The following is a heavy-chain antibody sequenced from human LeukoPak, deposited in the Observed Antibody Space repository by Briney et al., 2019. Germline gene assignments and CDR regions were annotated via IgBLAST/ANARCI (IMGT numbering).Heavy chain of an antibody. D-gene: IGHD3-22*01. Sequence: GGSLRLSCAASGFTFSNYGMSWVRQAPGKGLEWVSGISGSGGTTYYADSVKGRFTISRDNSKNTLYLQMNSLRAEDTAVYYCARVQAYYDSSGFYYELYDYWGQGTLVTVSS. CDR1: GFTFSNYG. V-gene: IGHV3-23*01. CDR2: ISGSGGTT. J-gene: IGHJ4*02. CDR3: ARVQAYYDSSGFYYELYDY.